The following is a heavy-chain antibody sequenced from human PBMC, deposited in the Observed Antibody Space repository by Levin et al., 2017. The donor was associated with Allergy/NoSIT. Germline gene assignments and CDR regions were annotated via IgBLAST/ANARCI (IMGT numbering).Heavy chain of an antibody. Sequence: GGSLRLSCASSGFTFSSYEMNWVRQAPGKGLECVSYISSSGNTRYYADSVKGRFITSRDNAKNSVYLQMNSLRAEDTAVYYCARVGGGWPPRWLDPWGQGTLVTVSS. D-gene: IGHD6-19*01. CDR3: ARVGGGWPPRWLDP. CDR2: ISSSGNTR. J-gene: IGHJ5*02. CDR1: GFTFSSYE. V-gene: IGHV3-48*03.